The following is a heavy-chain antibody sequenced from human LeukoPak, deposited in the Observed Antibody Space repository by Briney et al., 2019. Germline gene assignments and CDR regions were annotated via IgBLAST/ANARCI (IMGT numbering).Heavy chain of an antibody. V-gene: IGHV1-18*01. CDR1: GYTFISYG. CDR3: ARDQDTAMPH. J-gene: IGHJ4*02. Sequence: GASVNVSCKASGYTFISYGIRWVRQAPGQGLEWMGWISAYNGNTNYAQKLQGRVTMTTDTSTSTAYMELRSLRSDDTAVYYCARDQDTAMPHWGQGTLVTVSS. CDR2: ISAYNGNT. D-gene: IGHD5-18*01.